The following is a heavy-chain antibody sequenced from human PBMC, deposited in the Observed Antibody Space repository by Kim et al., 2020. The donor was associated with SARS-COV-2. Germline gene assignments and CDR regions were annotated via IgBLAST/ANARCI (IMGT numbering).Heavy chain of an antibody. J-gene: IGHJ4*02. CDR3: ASEGALYSTASLDY. CDR2: ISYDGSNK. CDR1: GFTFSSYA. V-gene: IGHV3-30-3*01. Sequence: GGSLRLSCAASGFTFSSYAMHWVRQAPGKGLEWVAFISYDGSNKYYADSVKGRCTISRYNSKNTLYLQMKRLRAEDTAVYYCASEGALYSTASLDYWGQGTLVTVSS. D-gene: IGHD6-6*01.